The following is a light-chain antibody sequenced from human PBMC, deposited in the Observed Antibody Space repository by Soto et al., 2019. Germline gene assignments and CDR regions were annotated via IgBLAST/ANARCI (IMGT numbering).Light chain of an antibody. CDR1: QSVGSNY. CDR3: HQYDSWT. J-gene: IGKJ1*01. CDR2: GAS. V-gene: IGKV3-20*01. Sequence: EIDLTQSPGTLSLSPGERATLSCRASQSVGSNYLAWYQQKPGQAPRLLIYGASSRATGIPDRFSGSGSGTDFTLTISRLEPEDFAVYYCHQYDSWTFGQGTKVDIK.